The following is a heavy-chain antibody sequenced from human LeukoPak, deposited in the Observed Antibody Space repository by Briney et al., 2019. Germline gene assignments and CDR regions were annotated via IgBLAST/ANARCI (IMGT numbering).Heavy chain of an antibody. CDR3: ARAGYFKSTAIHFSISGTFDY. V-gene: IGHV1-3*01. Sequence: ASVKVSCKASGYTFTSYAMHWVRQAPGQRLEWMGWINAGNGNTKYSQKFQGRVTITRDTSASTAYMELSSLRSEDTAVYYCARAGYFKSTAIHFSISGTFDYWGQGTLVTVSS. J-gene: IGHJ4*02. D-gene: IGHD2-21*02. CDR2: INAGNGNT. CDR1: GYTFTSYA.